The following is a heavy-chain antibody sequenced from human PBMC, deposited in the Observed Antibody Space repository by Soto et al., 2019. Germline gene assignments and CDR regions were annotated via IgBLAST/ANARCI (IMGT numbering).Heavy chain of an antibody. Sequence: QVQLVESGGGLVKPGGSLRLCCAASGFTFSDYYMSWIRQAPGKGLEWVSYISSSSSYTNYADSVKGRFTISRDNAKNSLYLKMNGLRAEDTAVYYCARESRAGVVVIEYYFDYWGQGTLVTVSS. J-gene: IGHJ4*02. CDR3: ARESRAGVVVIEYYFDY. CDR2: ISSSSSYT. CDR1: GFTFSDYY. V-gene: IGHV3-11*06. D-gene: IGHD3-22*01.